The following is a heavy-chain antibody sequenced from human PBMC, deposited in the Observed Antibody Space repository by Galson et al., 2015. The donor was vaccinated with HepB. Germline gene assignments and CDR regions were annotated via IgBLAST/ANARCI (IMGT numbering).Heavy chain of an antibody. CDR1: GGTFSSYA. CDR2: IITNLGIA. Sequence: SVKVSCKASGGTFSSYAMSWVRQAPGQGLEWMGRIITNLGIANYAQKFKGRVTITTDNSTSTAYMEMSSLRSEDTAVYYCARECALGYCSSTSSLESEYFQHWGQGTLVTVSS. CDR3: ARECALGYCSSTSSLESEYFQH. D-gene: IGHD2-2*01. J-gene: IGHJ1*01. V-gene: IGHV1-69*04.